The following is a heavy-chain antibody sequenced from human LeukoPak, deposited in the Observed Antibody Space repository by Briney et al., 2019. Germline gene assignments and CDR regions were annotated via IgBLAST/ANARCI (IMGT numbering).Heavy chain of an antibody. D-gene: IGHD2-15*01. CDR3: AKDALRYCSGGSCPWDY. Sequence: GRSLRLSCAASGFTFDDYAMHWVRQAPGNGLEWVSGISWNSGSIGYADSVKGRFTISRDNAKNSLYLQMNSLRAEDTALYYCAKDALRYCSGGSCPWDYWGQGTLVTVSS. V-gene: IGHV3-9*01. CDR2: ISWNSGSI. CDR1: GFTFDDYA. J-gene: IGHJ4*02.